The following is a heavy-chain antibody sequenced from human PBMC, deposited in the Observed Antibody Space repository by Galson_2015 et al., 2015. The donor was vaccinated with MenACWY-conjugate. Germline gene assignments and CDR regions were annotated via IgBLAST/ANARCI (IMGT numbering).Heavy chain of an antibody. V-gene: IGHV3-23*01. CDR3: AKATGRWPLFGGFDF. Sequence: SLRLSCAVSGFTFSNYAMTWVRQAPGKGLEWVSSISGSADSTYYADSVKGRFTISRDNSKNTLYLQINYLGAEDTAVYYCAKATGRWPLFGGFDFWGQGTLVTVS. CDR1: GFTFSNYA. J-gene: IGHJ3*01. CDR2: ISGSADST. D-gene: IGHD4-23*01.